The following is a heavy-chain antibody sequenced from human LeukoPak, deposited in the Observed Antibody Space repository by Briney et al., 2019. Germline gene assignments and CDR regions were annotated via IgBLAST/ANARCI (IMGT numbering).Heavy chain of an antibody. D-gene: IGHD3-22*01. CDR2: TYYRSKWYY. V-gene: IGHV6-1*01. Sequence: SQTLSLTCAISGDSVSSKNTVWNWIRQSPSRGLEWLGSTYYRSKWYYDYAVSVKSRITISPDTSKNQFSLHLNSVTPEDTALYYCASGSYYLGFNSWGQGTLVTVSS. J-gene: IGHJ4*02. CDR3: ASGSYYLGFNS. CDR1: GDSVSSKNTV.